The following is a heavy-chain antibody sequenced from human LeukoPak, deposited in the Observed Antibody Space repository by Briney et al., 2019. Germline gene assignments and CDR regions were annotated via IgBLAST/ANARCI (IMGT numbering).Heavy chain of an antibody. D-gene: IGHD3-22*01. CDR3: SRKYYYDSSGYYGSSFDM. V-gene: IGHV3-23*01. Sequence: GGSLRLSCAASGFTFSSYAMSWVRQAPGKGLEWVSAISGSGGSTYYADSVKGRFTISRDNSKNTLYLQMNSLRAEDTAVYYCSRKYYYDSSGYYGSSFDMWGQGTMVTVSS. CDR2: ISGSGGST. CDR1: GFTFSSYA. J-gene: IGHJ3*02.